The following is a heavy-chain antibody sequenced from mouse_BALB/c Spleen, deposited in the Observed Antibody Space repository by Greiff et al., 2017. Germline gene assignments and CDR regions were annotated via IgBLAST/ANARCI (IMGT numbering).Heavy chain of an antibody. J-gene: IGHJ1*01. D-gene: IGHD2-4*01. CDR1: GFTFSSYT. Sequence: EVQLVESGGGLVKPGGSLKLSCAASGFTFSSYTMSWVRQTPEKRLEWVATISSGGGNTYYPDSVKGRFTISRDNAKNDLYLQMSSLRSEDTALYYCARDGYYDYDHWYFDVWGAGTTVTVSS. V-gene: IGHV5-9*03. CDR2: ISSGGGNT. CDR3: ARDGYYDYDHWYFDV.